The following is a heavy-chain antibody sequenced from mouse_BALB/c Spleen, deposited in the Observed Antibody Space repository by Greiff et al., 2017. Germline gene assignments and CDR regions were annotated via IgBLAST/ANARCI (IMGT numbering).Heavy chain of an antibody. V-gene: IGHV14-3*02. CDR1: GFNIKDTY. CDR2: IDPANGNT. J-gene: IGHJ2*01. Sequence: VQLKQSGAELVKPGASVKLSCTASGFNIKDTYMHWVKQRPEQGLEWIGRIDPANGNTKYDPKFQGKATITADTSSNTAYLQLSSLTSEDTAVYYCAPELGGAFDYWGQGTTLTVSS. D-gene: IGHD4-1*01. CDR3: APELGGAFDY.